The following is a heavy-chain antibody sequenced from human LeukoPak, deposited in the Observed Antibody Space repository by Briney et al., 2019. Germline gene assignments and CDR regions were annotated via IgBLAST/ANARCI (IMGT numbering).Heavy chain of an antibody. Sequence: GESLKISCKGSGYSFTTYWIGWVRQMPGKGLEWMGIIYPGDSDTRYSPSFQGQVTISADKSISTAYLQWSSLKASDTAMYYCARRQGCSSTSCPPDSWGQGTLVTVSS. CDR1: GYSFTTYW. CDR2: IYPGDSDT. J-gene: IGHJ4*02. V-gene: IGHV5-51*01. D-gene: IGHD2-2*01. CDR3: ARRQGCSSTSCPPDS.